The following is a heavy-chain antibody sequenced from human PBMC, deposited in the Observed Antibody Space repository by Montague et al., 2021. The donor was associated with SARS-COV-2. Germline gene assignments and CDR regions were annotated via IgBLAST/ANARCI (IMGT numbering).Heavy chain of an antibody. CDR2: IYYSGGT. V-gene: IGHV4-39*01. D-gene: IGHD3-22*01. Sequence: SETLSLTCTVSGGSISSSSYYWGWIRQPPGKGLEWIGRIYYSGGTYYNPSLKSRVTISVDTSKNQFSLKLSSVTAADTAVCYCARGVTMIVVVMRYNWFEPWGQGNLVTVSS. CDR3: ARGVTMIVVVMRYNWFEP. J-gene: IGHJ5*02. CDR1: GGSISSSSYY.